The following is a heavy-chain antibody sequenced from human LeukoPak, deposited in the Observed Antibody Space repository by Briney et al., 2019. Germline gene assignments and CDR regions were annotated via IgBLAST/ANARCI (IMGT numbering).Heavy chain of an antibody. CDR2: VNSDGSST. Sequence: PWGPLRLSCAASGFTFSNYMIAWVRQAPGKGLVWVSTVNSDGSSTAYADSVKGRFTISRDNAENTVFLQLHSLRAEDTAVYYCTRGHPGKLDYWGQGTLVTVSS. CDR1: GFTFSNYM. D-gene: IGHD3-10*01. V-gene: IGHV3-74*01. CDR3: TRGHPGKLDY. J-gene: IGHJ4*02.